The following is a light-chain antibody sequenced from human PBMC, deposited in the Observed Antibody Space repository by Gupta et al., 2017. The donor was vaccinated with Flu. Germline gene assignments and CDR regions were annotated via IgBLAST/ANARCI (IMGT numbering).Light chain of an antibody. J-gene: IGKJ1*01. CDR2: AAS. Sequence: PSSLSASVGDRVTITCRASQNITSYLNWYQQKPGKAPNLLIYAASRLQSGVPSRFSGSRSGTDFTLTISRLQPEDVATYYCQQRDSIPLTFGQGTEVEIK. CDR3: QQRDSIPLT. V-gene: IGKV1-39*01. CDR1: QNITSY.